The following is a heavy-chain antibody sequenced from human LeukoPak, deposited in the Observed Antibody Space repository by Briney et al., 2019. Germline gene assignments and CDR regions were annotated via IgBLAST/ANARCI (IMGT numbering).Heavy chain of an antibody. CDR3: STDPRLLTY. V-gene: IGHV3-11*01. CDR1: GFSFSDSY. D-gene: IGHD2-8*01. Sequence: PGGSLRLSCVVSGFSFSDSYMTWLRQTPGKGLESLAYISPSSHDIYYADSVKGRFTISRDNARTSLYLQMNSLGPDDTALYYCSTDPRLLTYWGHGTLVTVSS. J-gene: IGHJ4*01. CDR2: ISPSSHDI.